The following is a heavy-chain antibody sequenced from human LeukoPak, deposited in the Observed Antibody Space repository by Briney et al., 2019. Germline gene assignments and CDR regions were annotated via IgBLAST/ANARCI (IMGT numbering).Heavy chain of an antibody. D-gene: IGHD2-2*02. CDR2: IYTSGST. CDR1: GGSISSYY. V-gene: IGHV4-4*07. CDR3: ARNYGYCSSTSCYTLIDY. Sequence: ASETLSLTCTVSGGSISSYYWSWIRQPAGKGLEWIGRIYTSGSTNYNPSLKSRVTMSVDTSKNQFSLKLSSVTAADTAVYYCARNYGYCSSTSCYTLIDYWGQGTLVTVSS. J-gene: IGHJ4*02.